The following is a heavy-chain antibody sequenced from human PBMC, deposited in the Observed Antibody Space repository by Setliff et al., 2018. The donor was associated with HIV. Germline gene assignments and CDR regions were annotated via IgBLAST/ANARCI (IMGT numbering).Heavy chain of an antibody. CDR1: GFTFGDYA. D-gene: IGHD3-3*01. V-gene: IGHV3-49*04. J-gene: IGHJ4*02. Sequence: GGSLRLSCTVSGFTFGDYAMSWVRQAPGKGLEWVGFIRSKTDGGTTDFAAPVEGRFAISRDDSKNTLYLQMNSLKTEDTAVYYCTTDGKGYYNFLSGYLAYWGQGTLVTVSS. CDR3: TTDGKGYYNFLSGYLAY. CDR2: IRSKTDGGTT.